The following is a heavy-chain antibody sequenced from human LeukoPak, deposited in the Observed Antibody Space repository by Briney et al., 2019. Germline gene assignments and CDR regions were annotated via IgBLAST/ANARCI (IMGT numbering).Heavy chain of an antibody. CDR1: GFTFSSYS. CDR2: ISSSSSYI. J-gene: IGHJ4*02. CDR3: ARGSSSTSCYRD. V-gene: IGHV3-21*01. D-gene: IGHD2-2*02. Sequence: GGSLRLPCAASGFTFSSYSMNWVRQAPGKGLEWVSSISSSSSYIYYADSVKGRFTISRDNAKNSLYLQMNSLRAEDTAVYYCARGSSSTSCYRDWGQGTLVTVSS.